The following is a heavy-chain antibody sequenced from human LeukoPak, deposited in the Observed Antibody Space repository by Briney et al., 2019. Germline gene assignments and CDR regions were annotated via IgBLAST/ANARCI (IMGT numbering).Heavy chain of an antibody. CDR2: IYYSGST. CDR1: GGSISSGGYY. V-gene: IGHV4-31*03. CDR3: ARVGRYGSGNWFDP. D-gene: IGHD3-10*01. J-gene: IGHJ5*02. Sequence: SETLSLTCTVSGGSISSGGYYWSWIRQHPGKGLEWIGYIYYSGSTYYNPSLKSRVTISVDTSKNQFSLKLSSVTAADTAVYYCARVGRYGSGNWFDPWGQGTLVTVSS.